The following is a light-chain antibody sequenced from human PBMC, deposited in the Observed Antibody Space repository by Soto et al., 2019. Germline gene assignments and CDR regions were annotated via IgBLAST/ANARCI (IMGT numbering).Light chain of an antibody. Sequence: MRRFPSTLSPHERDSVTITSRASHSISSWLAWYQQKPGKSPKLLIYKASSLESGVPSRFSGSGSGTEFTLTISSLQPDDFASYYCQQPTNYLITFCHVTLLEIK. CDR2: KAS. J-gene: IGKJ5*01. CDR1: HSISSW. CDR3: QQPTNYLIT. V-gene: IGKV1-5*03.